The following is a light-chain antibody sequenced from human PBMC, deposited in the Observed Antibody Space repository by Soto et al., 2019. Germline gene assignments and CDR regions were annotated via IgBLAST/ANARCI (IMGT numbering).Light chain of an antibody. CDR1: QNINSH. V-gene: IGKV1-5*03. CDR2: TAS. J-gene: IGKJ1*01. CDR3: QQYDLYSA. Sequence: DIQMTQSPSTLSASVGDRVTITCRASQNINSHLAWYQQKPGKAPKLLIYTASSLQSGVPSRFSGSGSGTDFTLTISSLQPDDFATFYCQQYDLYSAFGQGTKVEIK.